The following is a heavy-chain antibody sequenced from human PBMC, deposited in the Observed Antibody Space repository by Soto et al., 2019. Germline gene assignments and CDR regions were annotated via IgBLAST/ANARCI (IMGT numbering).Heavy chain of an antibody. CDR3: AKCITMIVVARTYFDY. CDR2: ISGSGGST. CDR1: GFTFSSYA. Sequence: GGSLRLSCAASGFTFSSYAMSRVRQAPGKGLEWVSAISGSGGSTYYADSVKGRFTISRDNSKNTLYLQMNSLRAEDTAVYYCAKCITMIVVARTYFDYWGQGTLVTVSS. V-gene: IGHV3-23*01. D-gene: IGHD3-22*01. J-gene: IGHJ4*02.